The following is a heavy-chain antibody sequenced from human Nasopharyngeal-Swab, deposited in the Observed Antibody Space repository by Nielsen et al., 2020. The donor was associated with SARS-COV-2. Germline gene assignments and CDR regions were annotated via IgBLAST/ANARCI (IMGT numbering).Heavy chain of an antibody. D-gene: IGHD1-1*01. J-gene: IGHJ6*03. Sequence: GESLKISCAASGFTFSSYGMHWVRQAPGKGLEWVAVISYDGSNKYYADSVKGRFTISRDNSKNTLYLQMNSLRAEDTAVYHCARVLEVPPSDYYYYYMDVWGKGTTVTVSS. CDR3: ARVLEVPPSDYYYYYMDV. CDR1: GFTFSSYG. CDR2: ISYDGSNK. V-gene: IGHV3-30*03.